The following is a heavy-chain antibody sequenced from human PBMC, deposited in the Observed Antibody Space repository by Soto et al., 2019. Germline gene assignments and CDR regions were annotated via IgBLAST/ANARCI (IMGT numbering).Heavy chain of an antibody. CDR3: GRGDATRIVVTTYYGMDV. J-gene: IGHJ6*02. Sequence: QVPLVQSGAEVKKPWSSVKVSCKASGGTLSNYGISWVRQAPGQGLEWMGGIIPVFGTPNYAQKFQGRVTITAEDSTTTVYMEVSSLTAEDTAVYSCGRGDATRIVVTTYYGMDVWGQGTTVTFAS. CDR2: IIPVFGTP. CDR1: GGTLSNYG. V-gene: IGHV1-69*12. D-gene: IGHD3-22*01.